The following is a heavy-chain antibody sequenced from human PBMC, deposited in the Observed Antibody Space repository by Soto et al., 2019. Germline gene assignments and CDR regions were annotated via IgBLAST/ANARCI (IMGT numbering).Heavy chain of an antibody. CDR1: GLNFRGYG. CDR2: IWDDGSKK. J-gene: IGHJ4*02. CDR3: VTEGGXTGARSLGYFNY. D-gene: IGHD6-25*01. V-gene: IGHV3-33*01. Sequence: QVQLVESGGGVVQPGTSLRLSCAASGLNFRGYGFHWVRQAPGKGLDWVAVIWDDGSKKFYADSVKGRFTFSRDDSRNTLFLQINSLRDEDTAIXYCVTEGGXTGARSLGYFNYWGQGTLVTVSS.